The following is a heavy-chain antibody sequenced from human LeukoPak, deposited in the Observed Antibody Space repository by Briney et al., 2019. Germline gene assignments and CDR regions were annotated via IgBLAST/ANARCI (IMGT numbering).Heavy chain of an antibody. D-gene: IGHD1-26*01. Sequence: PGGSLRLSCAASGFTFSSYELNWVRQAPGKGLEWVSCISSSGSTIYYADSVKGRFTISRDNAKNSLYLQMNSLRPDDTAVYYCARDTSSVTYEDWGQGTLVTVSS. CDR2: ISSSGSTI. V-gene: IGHV3-48*03. CDR3: ARDTSSVTYED. J-gene: IGHJ4*02. CDR1: GFTFSSYE.